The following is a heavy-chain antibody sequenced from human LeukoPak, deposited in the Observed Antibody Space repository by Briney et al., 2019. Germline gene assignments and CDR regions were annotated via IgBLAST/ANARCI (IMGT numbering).Heavy chain of an antibody. CDR1: GGSFSGYY. D-gene: IGHD2-2*01. J-gene: IGHJ4*02. CDR2: INHSGST. V-gene: IGHV4-34*01. CDR3: ARGVVEVQVEGGENRRRNQYYFDN. Sequence: SETLSLTCAVYGGSFSGYYWSWIRQPPGKGLEWIGEINHSGSTNYNPSLKSRVTISVDTSKNQFSLKLSSVTAADTAVYYCARGVVEVQVEGGENRRRNQYYFDNWGQGPLFTVS.